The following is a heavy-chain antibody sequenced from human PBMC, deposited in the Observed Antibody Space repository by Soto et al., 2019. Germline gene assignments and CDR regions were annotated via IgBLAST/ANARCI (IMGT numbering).Heavy chain of an antibody. J-gene: IGHJ6*02. V-gene: IGHV4-39*01. CDR2: IYYSRST. CDR3: ARHRGYYYGMDV. CDR1: GGSISSSSYY. D-gene: IGHD3-10*01. Sequence: SETLSLTCTVSGGSISSSSYYWGWIRQPPGKGLEWIGSIYYSRSTYYNQSLKNRVTKSVDTSKKKISLKLSSMTAADTAVYYCARHRGYYYGMDVWGQGTTVT.